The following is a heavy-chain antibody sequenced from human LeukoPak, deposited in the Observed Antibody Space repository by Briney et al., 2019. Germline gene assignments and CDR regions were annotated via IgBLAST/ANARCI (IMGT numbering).Heavy chain of an antibody. CDR1: GFTFSSYW. Sequence: PGGSLRLSCAASGFTFSSYWMSWVRQAPGKGLEWVANIKQDGSEKYYVDSVKGRFTISRDNAKNSLYLQMNSLRAEDTAVYYCAKDGTTTGRYHFDYWGQGTLVTVSS. J-gene: IGHJ4*02. CDR3: AKDGTTTGRYHFDY. CDR2: IKQDGSEK. D-gene: IGHD6-19*01. V-gene: IGHV3-7*03.